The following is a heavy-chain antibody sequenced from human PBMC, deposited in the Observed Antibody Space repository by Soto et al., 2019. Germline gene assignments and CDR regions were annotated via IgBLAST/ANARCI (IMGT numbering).Heavy chain of an antibody. D-gene: IGHD1-26*01. V-gene: IGHV1-18*04. J-gene: IGHJ6*01. Sequence: ASVKVSCKASGYAFTSYGISWVRQAPGQGLEWMGWISAYNGNTNYAQKLQGRVTMTTDTSTSTAYMELRSLRSDDPAVYYCARPRGSYYYYGMDVWGQGTTVNVS. CDR3: ARPRGSYYYYGMDV. CDR2: ISAYNGNT. CDR1: GYAFTSYG.